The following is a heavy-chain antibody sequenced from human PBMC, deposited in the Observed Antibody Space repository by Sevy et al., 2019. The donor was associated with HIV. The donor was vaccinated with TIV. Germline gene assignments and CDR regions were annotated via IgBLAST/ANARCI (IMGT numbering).Heavy chain of an antibody. V-gene: IGHV4-4*07. CDR1: GGSISSYY. J-gene: IGHJ5*02. Sequence: SETLSLTCTVSGGSISSYYWSWIRQPAGKGLEWIGRIYTSGSTNYNPSLKSRVTMSVDTSKNQFSLKLNSVTAADTAVYYCAREDCSSTSCWFDPWGQGTLVTVSS. CDR3: AREDCSSTSCWFDP. D-gene: IGHD2-2*01. CDR2: IYTSGST.